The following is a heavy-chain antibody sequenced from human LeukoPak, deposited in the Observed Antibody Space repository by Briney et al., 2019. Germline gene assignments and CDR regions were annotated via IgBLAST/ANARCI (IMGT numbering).Heavy chain of an antibody. CDR2: ISGSGGST. V-gene: IGHV3-23*01. D-gene: IGHD3-22*01. CDR1: GFTFSSYA. CDR3: ASQGYYYDSSGPRDTNFDY. J-gene: IGHJ4*02. Sequence: PGGSLRLSCAASGFTFSSYAMSWVRQAPGKGLEWVSAISGSGGSTYYADSVKGRFTISRDNSKNTLYLQMNSLRAEDTAVYYCASQGYYYDSSGPRDTNFDYWGQGTLVTVSS.